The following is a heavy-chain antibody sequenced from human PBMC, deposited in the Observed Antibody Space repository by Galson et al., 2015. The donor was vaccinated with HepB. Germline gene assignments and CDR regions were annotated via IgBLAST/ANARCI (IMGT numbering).Heavy chain of an antibody. V-gene: IGHV4-34*01. Sequence: TLSLTCAVYGASFNGYYWTWIRQPPGKGLEWIGEVNHSGNNNYNPSLKSRVTISVDTSKNHFSLKLTSVTAADTAAYYCARKYIWGNYRATDYWGQGTLVTVSS. CDR3: ARKYIWGNYRATDY. CDR2: VNHSGNN. CDR1: GASFNGYY. J-gene: IGHJ4*02. D-gene: IGHD3-16*02.